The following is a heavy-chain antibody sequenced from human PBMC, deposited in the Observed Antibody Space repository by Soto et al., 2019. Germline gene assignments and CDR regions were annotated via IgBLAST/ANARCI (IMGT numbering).Heavy chain of an antibody. CDR3: ARETRVGGSKLFDP. CDR1: GGSIISSSYY. D-gene: IGHD2-2*01. Sequence: SETLSLTCTVSGGSIISSSYYWGWIRQPPGKGLEWIGSIYYSGSTYYNPSLKSRVTISVDTSKNQFSLKLSSVTAADTAVYYRARETRVGGSKLFDPWGQGTLVTVSS. J-gene: IGHJ5*02. CDR2: IYYSGST. V-gene: IGHV4-39*02.